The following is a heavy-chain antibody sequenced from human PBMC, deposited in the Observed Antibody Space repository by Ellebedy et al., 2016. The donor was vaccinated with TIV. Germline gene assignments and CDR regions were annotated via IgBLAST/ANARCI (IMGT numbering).Heavy chain of an antibody. Sequence: LSLTCAASGFSFSDYSMNWVRQAPGKGLEWVSYISSSSSAIYYADFVKGRFTISRDNAKNSLYLQMNSLRAEDTAVYNCARAGGGFLEWLSQDYFDYWGQGTLVTVSS. CDR3: ARAGGGFLEWLSQDYFDY. J-gene: IGHJ4*02. V-gene: IGHV3-48*01. CDR1: GFSFSDYS. CDR2: ISSSSSAI. D-gene: IGHD3-3*01.